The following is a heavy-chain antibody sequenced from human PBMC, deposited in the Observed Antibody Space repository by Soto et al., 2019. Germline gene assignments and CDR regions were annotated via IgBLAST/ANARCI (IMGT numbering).Heavy chain of an antibody. CDR2: IKQDGSEK. CDR3: ASPPFYCSSTSCYEYFDY. V-gene: IGHV3-7*01. D-gene: IGHD2-2*01. Sequence: GGSLRLSCAASGFTFSSYWMSWVRQAPGKGLEWVANIKQDGSEKYYVDSVKGRFTISRDNAKNSLYPQMNSLRAEDTAVYYYASPPFYCSSTSCYEYFDYWGQGTTVTVSS. J-gene: IGHJ4*03. CDR1: GFTFSSYW.